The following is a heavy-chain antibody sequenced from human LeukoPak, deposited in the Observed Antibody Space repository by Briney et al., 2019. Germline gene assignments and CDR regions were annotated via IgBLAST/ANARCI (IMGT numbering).Heavy chain of an antibody. Sequence: SETLSLTCTVSGGSVSSYYWSWIRRPAGKGLEWIGRIYTSGSTNYNPSLKSRVTMSVDTSKNQFSLKLSSVTAADTAVYYCARDFRGYSYGPFDYWGQGTLVTVSS. CDR2: IYTSGST. D-gene: IGHD5-18*01. CDR1: GGSVSSYY. CDR3: ARDFRGYSYGPFDY. V-gene: IGHV4-4*07. J-gene: IGHJ4*02.